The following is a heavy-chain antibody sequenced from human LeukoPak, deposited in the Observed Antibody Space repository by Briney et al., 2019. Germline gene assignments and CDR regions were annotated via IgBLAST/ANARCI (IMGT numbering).Heavy chain of an antibody. CDR1: GYTFTSYA. Sequence: ASVKVSCKASGYTFTSYAMNWVRQAPGQGLEWMGWINTNTGHPTYAQGFTGRFVFSLDTSVSTAYLQISSLKAEDTAVYYCARAYLYYGDYGRAIGYWGQGTLVTVSS. J-gene: IGHJ4*02. CDR2: INTNTGHP. V-gene: IGHV7-4-1*02. CDR3: ARAYLYYGDYGRAIGY. D-gene: IGHD4-17*01.